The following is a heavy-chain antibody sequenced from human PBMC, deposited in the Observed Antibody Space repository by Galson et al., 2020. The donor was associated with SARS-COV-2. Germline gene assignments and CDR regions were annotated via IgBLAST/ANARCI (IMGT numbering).Heavy chain of an antibody. CDR2: IIPILGTA. CDR3: ARGELVVPAAIGSNYYYMDV. CDR1: RGTFSKYA. Sequence: SVNVSRQASRGTFSKYAISWVRQAPAQGLEWMGGIIPILGTANYAQKFQGRVTITTDESTSTAYMELSSLRSEDTAVYYCARGELVVPAAIGSNYYYMDVWGKGTTVTVSS. V-gene: IGHV1-69*05. D-gene: IGHD2-2*02. J-gene: IGHJ6*03.